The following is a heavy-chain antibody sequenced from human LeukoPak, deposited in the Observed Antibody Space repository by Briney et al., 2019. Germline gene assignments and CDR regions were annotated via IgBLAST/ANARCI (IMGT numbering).Heavy chain of an antibody. D-gene: IGHD2-15*01. CDR2: IYTSGST. Sequence: SQTLSLTCTVSGGSISSGSYYWSWIRQPAGKGLEWIGRIYTSGSTNYNPSLKSRVTISVDTSKNQFSLKLSSVTAADTAVYYCARAVVVAVSGHFDYWGQGTLVTVSS. J-gene: IGHJ4*02. CDR1: GGSISSGSYY. CDR3: ARAVVVAVSGHFDY. V-gene: IGHV4-61*02.